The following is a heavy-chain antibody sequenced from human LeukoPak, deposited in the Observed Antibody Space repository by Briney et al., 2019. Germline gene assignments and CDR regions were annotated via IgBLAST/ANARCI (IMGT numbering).Heavy chain of an antibody. J-gene: IGHJ4*02. V-gene: IGHV3-49*04. CDR2: IRSKAYGGTT. CDR3: TRVGYDAWGDY. CDR1: GFTFGDYA. Sequence: PGGSLRLSCTASGFTFGDYAMSWVRQAPGKGREGVGFIRSKAYGGTTEYAASVKCRFTISRDDSKSIAYLQMNSLKTEDTAVYYCTRVGYDAWGDYWGQGTLVTVSS. D-gene: IGHD5-12*01.